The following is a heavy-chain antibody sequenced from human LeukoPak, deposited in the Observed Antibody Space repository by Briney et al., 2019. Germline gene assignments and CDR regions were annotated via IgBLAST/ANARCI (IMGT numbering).Heavy chain of an antibody. D-gene: IGHD6-19*01. J-gene: IGHJ4*02. V-gene: IGHV4-4*07. Sequence: SETLSLTCSVSGDSISSYSWSWIRQPAGKGLEWIGRISKSGSTISNPSLKSRVTMSVDTSKNQFSLNLHSVTAADTAVYYRARASGVSAVAGTGFDYWGQGTLVTVSS. CDR2: ISKSGST. CDR3: ARASGVSAVAGTGFDY. CDR1: GDSISSYS.